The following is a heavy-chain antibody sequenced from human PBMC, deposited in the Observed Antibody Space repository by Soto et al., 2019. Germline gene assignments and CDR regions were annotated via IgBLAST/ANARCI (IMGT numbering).Heavy chain of an antibody. CDR3: AKDGAIAAADYFFDY. D-gene: IGHD6-13*01. CDR2: IASDGKDK. J-gene: IGHJ4*02. CDR1: GFTFSNYA. V-gene: IGHV3-30*18. Sequence: QVQLVESGGGVVQPGRSLKLSCAASGFTFSNYAIHWVRQAPGKGLEWAAVIASDGKDKRYADSVKGRFTISRDNSKNTVYLQMNSLRGEDTAVYYCAKDGAIAAADYFFDYWGQGSLVTVSS.